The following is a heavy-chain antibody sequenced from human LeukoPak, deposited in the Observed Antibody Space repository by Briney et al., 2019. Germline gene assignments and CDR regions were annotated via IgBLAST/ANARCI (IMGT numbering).Heavy chain of an antibody. D-gene: IGHD2-8*02. Sequence: GGSLRLSCAASGFTFSSYAMHWVRQAPGKGLEWVANIKQDGSDKYYVDSVKGRFTISRDNAKNSLYLQMNSLRAEDTAVYYCAREAWCSHVYWGQGTLVTVSS. J-gene: IGHJ4*02. V-gene: IGHV3-7*01. CDR2: IKQDGSDK. CDR1: GFTFSSYA. CDR3: AREAWCSHVY.